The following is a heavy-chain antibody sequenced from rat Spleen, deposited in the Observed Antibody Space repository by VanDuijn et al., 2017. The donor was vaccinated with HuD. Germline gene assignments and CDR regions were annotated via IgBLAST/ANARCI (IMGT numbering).Heavy chain of an antibody. CDR3: ARETGYNSYFDY. CDR1: GLSFSNYD. V-gene: IGHV5-22*01. J-gene: IGHJ2*01. Sequence: EVQLVESGGGLVQPGRSMKLSCAASGLSFSNYDMAWVRQAPKKGLEWVASISYEGSGTYYGDSLKGRFTISRDNAKNTLYLQMDSLRSEDTATYYCARETGYNSYFDYWGQGVLVTVSS. CDR2: ISYEGSGT. D-gene: IGHD1-4*01.